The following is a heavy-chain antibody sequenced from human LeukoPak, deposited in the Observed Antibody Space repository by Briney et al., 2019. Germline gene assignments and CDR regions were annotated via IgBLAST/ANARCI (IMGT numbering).Heavy chain of an antibody. J-gene: IGHJ4*02. CDR2: ISHDGSTQ. V-gene: IGHV3-30*04. D-gene: IGHD2-21*01. CDR3: ARDVSAGEAHDH. Sequence: PGRSLRLSCAASGFTFSAYTMHWVSQAPGKGLEWVAVISHDGSTQYYGASVKGRFTVSRDNSKNTLFLHMNSQRVEDTAVYYCARDVSAGEAHDHWGQGTLVIVSS. CDR1: GFTFSAYT.